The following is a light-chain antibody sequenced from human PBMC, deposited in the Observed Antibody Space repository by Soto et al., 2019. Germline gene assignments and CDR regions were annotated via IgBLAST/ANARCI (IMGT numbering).Light chain of an antibody. V-gene: IGKV1-12*01. CDR1: QDINNW. Sequence: DIQMTQSPSSVSASVGDRVTITCRASQDINNWLAWYQQKPGEAPKLLIYAASTLEDGVPSRFRGSGSWTDFTLTITTLQPEDFATYYCQQADSLHLAFGGGTRVDIK. J-gene: IGKJ4*01. CDR3: QQADSLHLA. CDR2: AAS.